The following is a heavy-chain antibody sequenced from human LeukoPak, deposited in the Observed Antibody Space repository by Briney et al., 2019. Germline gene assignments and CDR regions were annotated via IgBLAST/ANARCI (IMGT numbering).Heavy chain of an antibody. Sequence: GGSLRLSCAASGFTFSSYGMHWIRQAPGKGLEWVAVISYDGSNKYYADSVKGRFTISRDNSKNTLYLQMNSLRAEDTAVYYCVFSGSYYNEVDYWGQGTLVTVSS. V-gene: IGHV3-30*19. J-gene: IGHJ4*02. CDR2: ISYDGSNK. CDR3: VFSGSYYNEVDY. CDR1: GFTFSSYG. D-gene: IGHD3-10*01.